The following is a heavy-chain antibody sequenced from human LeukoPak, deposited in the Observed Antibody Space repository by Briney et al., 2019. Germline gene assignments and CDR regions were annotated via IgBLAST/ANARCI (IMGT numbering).Heavy chain of an antibody. CDR1: GFTFSSYG. V-gene: IGHV3-30*02. CDR2: IRYDGSNK. D-gene: IGHD6-19*01. J-gene: IGHJ5*02. CDR3: AGIAVAGTRWFDP. Sequence: GGSLRLSCAASGFTFSSYGMHWVRQAPGKGLEWVAFIRYDGSNKYYADSVKGRFTISRDNSKNTLYLQMSSLRAEDTAVYYCAGIAVAGTRWFDPWGQGTLVTVSS.